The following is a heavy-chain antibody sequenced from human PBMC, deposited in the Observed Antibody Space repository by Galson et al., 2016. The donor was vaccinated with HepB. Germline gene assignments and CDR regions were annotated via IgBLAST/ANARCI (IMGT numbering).Heavy chain of an antibody. CDR3: VSLVGVASAFDF. D-gene: IGHD1-26*01. Sequence: SLRLSCAASEFTFSRYWMHWIRQAPGKGLVWVSGVYNDGNHERYADSVKGRFTISRDNAKNTLYLQMNSLRAEDTSVYYCVSLVGVASAFDFWGQGTVVTVSS. CDR2: VYNDGNHE. J-gene: IGHJ3*01. CDR1: EFTFSRYW. V-gene: IGHV3-74*01.